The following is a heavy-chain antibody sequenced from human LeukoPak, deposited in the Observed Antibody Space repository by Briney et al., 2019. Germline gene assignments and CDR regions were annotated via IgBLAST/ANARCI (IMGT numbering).Heavy chain of an antibody. CDR2: ISGSGGST. Sequence: TGGSLRLSCAASGFTFSSYAMSWVRQAPGKGLEWVSAISGSGGSTYYADSVKGRFTISRDNSKNTLYLQMNSLRAEDTAVYYCAKYPSQYSYGYRDAFDIWGQGTVVTVSS. CDR1: GFTFSSYA. J-gene: IGHJ3*02. CDR3: AKYPSQYSYGYRDAFDI. D-gene: IGHD5-18*01. V-gene: IGHV3-23*01.